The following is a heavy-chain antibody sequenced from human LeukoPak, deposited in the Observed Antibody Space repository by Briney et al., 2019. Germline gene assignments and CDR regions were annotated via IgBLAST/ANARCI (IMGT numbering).Heavy chain of an antibody. Sequence: GGSLRLSCAASGFTFSSYSMNWVRQAPGKGLEWVAVVSYDGTYKYYADSVRGRFTISRDNSKNTLYLHMNSLRGDDTSVYYCARNPTEGDGHYYGMDVWGQGTTVTVSS. V-gene: IGHV3-30*03. CDR1: GFTFSSYS. J-gene: IGHJ6*02. CDR2: VSYDGTYK. D-gene: IGHD5-24*01. CDR3: ARNPTEGDGHYYGMDV.